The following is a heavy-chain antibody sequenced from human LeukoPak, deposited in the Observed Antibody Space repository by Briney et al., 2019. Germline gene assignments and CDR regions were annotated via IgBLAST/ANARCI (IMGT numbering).Heavy chain of an antibody. J-gene: IGHJ4*02. CDR3: AKDHCTSTSCFAGFDS. CDR2: IIDTGRGT. V-gene: IGHV3-23*01. Sequence: GGSLRLSCAASGFTVSSTYMSWVRQAPGKGLEWVSGIIDTGRGTFYIDSVKGRFTISRDNSKNTLYLQMNSLRAEDTAIYYCAKDHCTSTSCFAGFDSWGQGTLVTVSS. D-gene: IGHD2-2*01. CDR1: GFTVSSTY.